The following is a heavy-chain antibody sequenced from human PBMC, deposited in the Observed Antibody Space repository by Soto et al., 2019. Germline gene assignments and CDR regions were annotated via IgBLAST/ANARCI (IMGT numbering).Heavy chain of an antibody. V-gene: IGHV1-2*02. D-gene: IGHD2-2*02. CDR2: INPNRGGT. CDR3: ARALTPSRPKRIAVVPSAIYY. J-gene: IGHJ4*02. CDR1: GYTFTGYY. Sequence: QVQLVQSGAEVKKPGASVKVSCKASGYTFTGYYMHWVRQAPGQGLEWMGWINPNRGGTNFAQKFQGRVTMTRDTSISTAYMELSRLTSDDTAMYYCARALTPSRPKRIAVVPSAIYYWGQGTLVSVSS.